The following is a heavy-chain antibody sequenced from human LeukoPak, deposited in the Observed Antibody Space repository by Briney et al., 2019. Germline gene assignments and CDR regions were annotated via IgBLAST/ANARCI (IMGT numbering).Heavy chain of an antibody. CDR2: IYYSGST. D-gene: IGHD6-19*01. J-gene: IGHJ4*02. CDR1: GGSISSYY. Sequence: SETLSLTCTVSGGSISSYYWSWIRQPPGKGLEWIGYIYYSGSTYYNPSLKSRVTISVDTSKNQFSLKLSSVTAADTAVYYCARDSGSGAGTIDYWGQGTLVTVSS. CDR3: ARDSGSGAGTIDY. V-gene: IGHV4-59*06.